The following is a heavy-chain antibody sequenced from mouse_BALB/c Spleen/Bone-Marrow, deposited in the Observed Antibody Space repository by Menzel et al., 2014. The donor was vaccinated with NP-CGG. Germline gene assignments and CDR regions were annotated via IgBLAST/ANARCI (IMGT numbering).Heavy chain of an antibody. Sequence: EVKLQESGGGLVQPGGSLKLSCAASGFTFGSYGMSWVRQTPDKRLELVATINSNGGSTYYPDSVEGRFTISRDNAKNTLYLQMSSLKSEDTAMYYCARDYYGSSDYWGQGTTLTVSS. D-gene: IGHD1-1*01. J-gene: IGHJ2*01. CDR3: ARDYYGSSDY. CDR1: GFTFGSYG. CDR2: INSNGGST. V-gene: IGHV5-6-3*01.